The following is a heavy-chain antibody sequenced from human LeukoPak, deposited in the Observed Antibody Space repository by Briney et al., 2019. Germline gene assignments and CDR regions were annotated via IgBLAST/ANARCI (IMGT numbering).Heavy chain of an antibody. Sequence: PGGSLRLSCAASGSTFSSYGMNWVRQAPGKGLEWVALISYDGSNNYYADSVKGRFTISRDNSKNTLFLQMNTLRVEDTAIYYCAKDLPLYDNSPVDYWGQGTLVTVSS. CDR2: ISYDGSNN. V-gene: IGHV3-30*18. D-gene: IGHD3-22*01. CDR1: GSTFSSYG. J-gene: IGHJ4*02. CDR3: AKDLPLYDNSPVDY.